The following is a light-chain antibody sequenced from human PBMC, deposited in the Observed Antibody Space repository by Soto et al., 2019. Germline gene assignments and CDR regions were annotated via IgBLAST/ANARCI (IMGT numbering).Light chain of an antibody. Sequence: DIQMTQSPSSLSASVGDRVSITCRASQSIRYYLNWYQQKPGKAPKLLINAASILQSGVPSRFSGSGSGTDFTLTISSLQPEDSATYYCQQSHSNAITFGQGTRLESK. V-gene: IGKV1-39*01. CDR2: AAS. CDR3: QQSHSNAIT. J-gene: IGKJ5*01. CDR1: QSIRYY.